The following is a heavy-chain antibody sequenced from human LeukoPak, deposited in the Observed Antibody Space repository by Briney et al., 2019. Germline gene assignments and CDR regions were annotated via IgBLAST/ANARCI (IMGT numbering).Heavy chain of an antibody. Sequence: SQTLSLTCTVSGGSISSGGYYWSWIRQPPGKGLEWIGYIYHSGSTYYNPSLKSRVTISVDRSKNQFSLKLSSVTAADTAVYYCARQEGSGYDLDYWGQGTLVTVSS. CDR3: ARQEGSGYDLDY. CDR1: GGSISSGGYY. V-gene: IGHV4-30-2*01. J-gene: IGHJ4*02. D-gene: IGHD5-12*01. CDR2: IYHSGST.